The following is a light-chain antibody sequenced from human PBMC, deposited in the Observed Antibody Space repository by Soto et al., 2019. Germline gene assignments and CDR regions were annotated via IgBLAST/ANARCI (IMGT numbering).Light chain of an antibody. CDR3: QQYGSSRT. Sequence: EIVLTQSPGTLSLSPGERATLSCRSSQSVSSSYLAWYQQKPGQAPRILIYAASSRAAGIPDRFSGSGSETDFTLTISRLEPEDFAVYYCQQYGSSRTFGQGTKVDIK. CDR2: AAS. CDR1: QSVSSSY. V-gene: IGKV3-20*01. J-gene: IGKJ1*01.